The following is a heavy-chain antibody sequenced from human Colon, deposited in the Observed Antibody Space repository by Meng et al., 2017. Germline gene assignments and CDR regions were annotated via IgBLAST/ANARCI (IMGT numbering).Heavy chain of an antibody. Sequence: VQLKESGPGLVKPSQTLSLTCTVSGGSISNGFFFWSWIRQHPLKGLEWIGSVSHTGSTSYNPSIQSLVTISRDTPKNQFSLNLTSVTAADTAVYFCARGSGTLRHFDYWGQGTLVTVSS. CDR3: ARGSGTLRHFDY. D-gene: IGHD1-26*01. J-gene: IGHJ4*02. CDR1: GGSISNGFFF. V-gene: IGHV4-31*01. CDR2: VSHTGST.